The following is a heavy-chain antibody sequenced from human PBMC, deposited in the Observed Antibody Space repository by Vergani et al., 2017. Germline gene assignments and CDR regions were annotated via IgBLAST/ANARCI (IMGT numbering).Heavy chain of an antibody. CDR1: GYSISSGYY. CDR2: IYHSGST. V-gene: IGHV4-38-2*01. CDR3: ARQRLVVVAAGNWFDP. J-gene: IGHJ5*02. Sequence: QVQLQESGPGLVKPSETLSLTCAVSGYSISSGYYWGWIRQPPGKGLEWIGTIYHSGSTYYNPSLKSRGTISVDKSKNQFSLKLSSVTAADTAVYYCARQRLVVVAAGNWFDPWGQGTLVTVSS. D-gene: IGHD2-15*01.